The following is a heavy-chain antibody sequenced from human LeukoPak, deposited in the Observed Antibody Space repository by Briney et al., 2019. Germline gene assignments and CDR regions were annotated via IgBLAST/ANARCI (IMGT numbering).Heavy chain of an antibody. D-gene: IGHD3-10*01. CDR1: GFTFRNYV. V-gene: IGHV3-30-3*01. CDR2: TSSDLNVK. Sequence: GGSLRLSCAASGFTFRNYVIHWVRQAPGKGLEWVAVTSSDLNVKLYADSVKGRFTISRDNSRSTLYLQVNSLRPEDTAIYYCARKGYYGSGSPPSLYFDYWGQGTLVTVSS. J-gene: IGHJ4*02. CDR3: ARKGYYGSGSPPSLYFDY.